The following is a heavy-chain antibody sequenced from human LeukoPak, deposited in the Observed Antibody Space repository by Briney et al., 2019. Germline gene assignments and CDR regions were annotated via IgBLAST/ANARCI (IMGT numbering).Heavy chain of an antibody. Sequence: PGGSLRLSCAASGFTFSNAWMSWVRQAPGKGLEWVGRIKSKTDGGTTDYAAPVKGRFTISRDDSKNTLYLQMNSLRADDTAVYYCARARAPVTRISSFDIWGQGTMVTVSS. V-gene: IGHV3-15*01. CDR2: IKSKTDGGTT. CDR1: GFTFSNAW. CDR3: ARARAPVTRISSFDI. D-gene: IGHD4-17*01. J-gene: IGHJ3*02.